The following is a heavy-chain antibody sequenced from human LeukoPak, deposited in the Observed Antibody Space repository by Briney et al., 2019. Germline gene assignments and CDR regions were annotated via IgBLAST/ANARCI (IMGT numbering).Heavy chain of an antibody. CDR1: GYSISSGYY. CDR2: IYHSGST. Sequence: SETLSLTCTVSGYSISSGYYWGWIRQPPGKGLEWIGSIYHSGSTYYNPSLKSRVTISVDTSKNQFSLKLSSVTAADTAVYYCARPKRELPRGAGWFDPWGQGTLVTVSS. D-gene: IGHD1-7*01. V-gene: IGHV4-38-2*02. J-gene: IGHJ5*02. CDR3: ARPKRELPRGAGWFDP.